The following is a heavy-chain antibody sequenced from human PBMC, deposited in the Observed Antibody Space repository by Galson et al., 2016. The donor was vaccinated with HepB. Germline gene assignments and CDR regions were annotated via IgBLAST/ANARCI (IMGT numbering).Heavy chain of an antibody. CDR3: ATPFPSQGDCSGSRCHEDGVHI. V-gene: IGHV4-39*01. J-gene: IGHJ3*02. CDR2: FYQSGTT. D-gene: IGHD2-8*02. CDR1: GDSITTTSYS. Sequence: SETLSLTCTVSGDSITTTSYSWAWIRQSPGEGLEWIGSFYQSGTTSYNPSLKSRVNISADSSKNQFSLRLTSVTAADTAVYFCATPFPSQGDCSGSRCHEDGVHIWGQGTMVTVSS.